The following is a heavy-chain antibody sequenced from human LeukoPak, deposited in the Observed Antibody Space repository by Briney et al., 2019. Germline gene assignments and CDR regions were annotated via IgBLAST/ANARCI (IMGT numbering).Heavy chain of an antibody. CDR3: ARDKATPMFHY. D-gene: IGHD3-10*02. CDR2: INSDGSST. J-gene: IGHJ4*02. Sequence: GGSLRLSCAASGFTLSKYCMHWVRQAPGKGLVWVSRINSDGSSTTYADSVKGRFTISRDNAKNTLYLQMNSLRADDTAVYYWARDKATPMFHYWAQGTLVTVSS. CDR1: GFTLSKYC. V-gene: IGHV3-74*01.